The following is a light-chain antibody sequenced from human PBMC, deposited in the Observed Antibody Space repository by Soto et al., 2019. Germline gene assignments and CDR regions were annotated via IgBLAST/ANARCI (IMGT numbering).Light chain of an antibody. CDR3: SSYTSSSTLYL. CDR2: DVS. J-gene: IGLJ1*01. CDR1: SSDVGGYNY. V-gene: IGLV2-14*01. Sequence: QSVLTQPASVSGSPGQSITISCTGTSSDVGGYNYVSWYQQHPGKAPKLMIYDVSNRPSGVSNRFSGSKSGNTASLTISGLQAEDEADYYGSSYTSSSTLYLFGTETKVTVL.